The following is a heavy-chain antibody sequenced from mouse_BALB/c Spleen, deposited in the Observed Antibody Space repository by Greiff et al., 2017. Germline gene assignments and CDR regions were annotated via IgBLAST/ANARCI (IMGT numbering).Heavy chain of an antibody. D-gene: IGHD2-2*01. CDR2: ISYSGST. CDR1: GDSITSGY. V-gene: IGHV3-8*02. CDR3: ARYEGGYYCAMDY. J-gene: IGHJ4*01. Sequence: EVKLMESGPSLVKPSQTLSLTCSVTGDSITSGYWNWIRKFPGNKLEYMGYISYSGSTYYNPSLKSRISITRDTSKNQYYLQLNSVTTEDTATYYCARYEGGYYCAMDYWGQGTSVTVSS.